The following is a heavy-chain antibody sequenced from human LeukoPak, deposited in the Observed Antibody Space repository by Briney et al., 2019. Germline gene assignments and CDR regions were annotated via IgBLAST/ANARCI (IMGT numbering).Heavy chain of an antibody. Sequence: SVKVSCKASGGTFSSYAISWVRQAPGQGLEWMGGIIPIFGTANYAQKFQGRVTITADKSTSTAYMELSSLRSEDTAVYYCARSPHNYANPIDYWGQGTLVTVSS. J-gene: IGHJ4*02. CDR1: GGTFSSYA. CDR2: IIPIFGTA. CDR3: ARSPHNYANPIDY. V-gene: IGHV1-69*06. D-gene: IGHD2-2*01.